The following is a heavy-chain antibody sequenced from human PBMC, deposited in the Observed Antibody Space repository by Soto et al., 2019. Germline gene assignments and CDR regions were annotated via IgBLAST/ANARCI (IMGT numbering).Heavy chain of an antibody. J-gene: IGHJ4*02. Sequence: QVQLVQSGAEVKKPGSSVKVSCKASGGTFSSYAISWVRQAPGQGLEWMGGIIPIFGTANYAQKFQGRVTITADESTSTAYMELSSRRSEDTAVYYCARANGWELLPGGAASYWGQGTLVTVSS. CDR2: IIPIFGTA. CDR3: ARANGWELLPGGAASY. D-gene: IGHD1-26*01. V-gene: IGHV1-69*01. CDR1: GGTFSSYA.